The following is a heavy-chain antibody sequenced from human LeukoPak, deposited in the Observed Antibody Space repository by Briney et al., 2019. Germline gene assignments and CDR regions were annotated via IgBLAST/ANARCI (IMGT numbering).Heavy chain of an antibody. Sequence: SVKVSCKASGGTFSSYAISWVRQAPGQGLEWMGGIIPIFGTANYAQKFQGRVTITADESTSTAYMELSSLRSEDTAVYYCARGHYYDSSGYYSYYYYGMDIWGQGTTVTVSS. CDR2: IIPIFGTA. CDR1: GGTFSSYA. D-gene: IGHD3-22*01. V-gene: IGHV1-69*01. CDR3: ARGHYYDSSGYYSYYYYGMDI. J-gene: IGHJ6*02.